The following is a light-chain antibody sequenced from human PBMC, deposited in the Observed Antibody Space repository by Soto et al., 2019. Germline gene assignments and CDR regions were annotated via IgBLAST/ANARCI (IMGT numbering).Light chain of an antibody. CDR1: SDINVGSYN. CDR3: MIWPSNAVV. Sequence: QLVLTQPPSSSASPGESARLTCTLPSDINVGSYNIYWYQQKSGSPPRYLLYYYSDSDKGQGSGVPSRFSGSKDASANTGILLISGLQSEDEADYYCMIWPSNAVVFGGGTQLTVL. J-gene: IGLJ2*01. CDR2: YYSDSDK. V-gene: IGLV5-37*01.